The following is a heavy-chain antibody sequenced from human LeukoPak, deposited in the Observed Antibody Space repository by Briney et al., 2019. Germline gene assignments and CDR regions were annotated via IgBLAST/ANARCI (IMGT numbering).Heavy chain of an antibody. CDR3: AREAGLAAAGKVTHDAFDI. J-gene: IGHJ3*02. Sequence: SETLSPTCTVSGGSISSYYWSWIRQPAGKGLEWIGRIYTSGSTNYNPSLKSRVTISVDTSKNQFSLKLSSVTAADTAVYYCAREAGLAAAGKVTHDAFDIWGQGTMVTVSS. D-gene: IGHD6-13*01. V-gene: IGHV4-4*07. CDR1: GGSISSYY. CDR2: IYTSGST.